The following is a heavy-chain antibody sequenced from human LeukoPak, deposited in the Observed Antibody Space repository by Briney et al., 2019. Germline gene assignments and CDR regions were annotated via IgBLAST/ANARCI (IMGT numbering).Heavy chain of an antibody. D-gene: IGHD3-22*01. CDR2: IYAGGGT. V-gene: IGHV3-53*01. CDR1: GFTFSTYN. Sequence: GGSLRLSCVASGFTFSTYNMNWVRQAPGKGLEWVSTIYAGGGTYYADSVKGRFTSSRDDSKNTLYLQMTRLRAEDTAIYFCARGTMSDAFDIWGQGTMVIVSS. CDR3: ARGTMSDAFDI. J-gene: IGHJ3*02.